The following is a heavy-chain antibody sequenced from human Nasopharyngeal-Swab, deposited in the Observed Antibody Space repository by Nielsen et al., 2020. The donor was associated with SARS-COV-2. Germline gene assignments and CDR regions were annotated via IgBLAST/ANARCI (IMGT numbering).Heavy chain of an antibody. D-gene: IGHD3-10*01. CDR3: ARMMYFHGYYAMDV. Sequence: ASVKASCKASGYTFTTYYIHWVRQAPGQGLEWMGIINPSGGGTNYAQKFKGRATMTGDTSTGTAYMELTSLTSEDTAVYYCARMMYFHGYYAMDVWGQGTTVTVSS. V-gene: IGHV1-46*01. J-gene: IGHJ6*02. CDR1: GYTFTTYY. CDR2: INPSGGGT.